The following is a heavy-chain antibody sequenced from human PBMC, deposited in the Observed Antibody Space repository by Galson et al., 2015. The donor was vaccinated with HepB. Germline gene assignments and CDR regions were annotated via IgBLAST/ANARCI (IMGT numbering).Heavy chain of an antibody. Sequence: SLRLSCAASGFTFDDYTMHWVRQAPGKGLEWVSLISWDGGSTYYADSVKGRFTISRDNSKNSLYLQMNSLRTEDTALYYCAKDAKYGSGSSAADYWGQGTLVTVSS. D-gene: IGHD3-10*01. CDR2: ISWDGGST. V-gene: IGHV3-43*01. CDR1: GFTFDDYT. CDR3: AKDAKYGSGSSAADY. J-gene: IGHJ4*02.